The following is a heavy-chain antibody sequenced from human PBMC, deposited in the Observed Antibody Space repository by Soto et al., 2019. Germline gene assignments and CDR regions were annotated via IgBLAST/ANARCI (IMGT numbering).Heavy chain of an antibody. CDR2: ISWNSGSI. Sequence: EVQLVESGGGLVQPGRSLRLSCAASGLTFDDYAMHWVRQAPGKGLEWVSGISWNSGSIGYADSVKGRFTISRDNAKNSLYLQMNSLRAEDTALYYCAKDIKGPEYDFWSGYYENWGQGTLVTVSS. J-gene: IGHJ4*02. V-gene: IGHV3-9*01. CDR3: AKDIKGPEYDFWSGYYEN. D-gene: IGHD3-3*01. CDR1: GLTFDDYA.